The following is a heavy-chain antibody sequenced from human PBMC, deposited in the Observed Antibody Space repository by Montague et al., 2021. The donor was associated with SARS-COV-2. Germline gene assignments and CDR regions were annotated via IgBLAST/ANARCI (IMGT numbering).Heavy chain of an antibody. V-gene: IGHV3-20*04. J-gene: IGHJ4*02. CDR1: GFSFDDYG. Sequence: SLRLSCAASGFSFDDYGMTWVRQTPGKGLGWVSGIYWNGGTTNYADSVKGRFTISRDNAKNSLYLQLNSLRAEDTAWYFCARDHAYSNCIDYWGQGILVTVSS. CDR3: ARDHAYSNCIDY. CDR2: IYWNGGTT. D-gene: IGHD3-16*01.